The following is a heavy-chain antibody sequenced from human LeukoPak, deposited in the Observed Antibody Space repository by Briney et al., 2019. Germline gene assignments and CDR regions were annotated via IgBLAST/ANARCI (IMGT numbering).Heavy chain of an antibody. V-gene: IGHV3-23*01. CDR2: ISGSGDST. J-gene: IGHJ4*02. D-gene: IGHD2-8*02. Sequence: GGSLRLSCAASGFTFSSYSMSWVRQAPGKGLEWVAAISGSGDSTYYADSVKGRFTISRDNSKNTLYLQMNSLRAEDTAVYYCAKGPSAWSIDYWGQGTVVSVPS. CDR1: GFTFSSYS. CDR3: AKGPSAWSIDY.